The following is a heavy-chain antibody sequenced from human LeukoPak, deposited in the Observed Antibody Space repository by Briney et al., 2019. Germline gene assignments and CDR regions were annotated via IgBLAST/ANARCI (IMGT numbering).Heavy chain of an antibody. J-gene: IGHJ3*02. CDR3: ARSEGSEKDAAFDI. V-gene: IGHV3-7*03. CDR2: MNQDGSLQ. CDR1: GFTFSTCW. D-gene: IGHD3-3*01. Sequence: GGSLRLSCAASGFTFSTCWMNWVRQAPGKGLEWVANMNQDGSLQYYVDSVKGRFTISRDNARNSLYLQMNSLRAEDTAVYYCARSEGSEKDAAFDIWGQGTMVTVSS.